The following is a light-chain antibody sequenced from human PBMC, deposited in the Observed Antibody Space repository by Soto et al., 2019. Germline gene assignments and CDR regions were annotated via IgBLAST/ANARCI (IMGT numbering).Light chain of an antibody. CDR1: QNIDNW. Sequence: DIQMTQSPSTLSASVGDRVTITCRASQNIDNWLAWYQQKPGKAPQLLISDASSLEDGVPSRFSGGGSGTEFTLTISSLQPDDFATYYCQQYNTYLVTFGPGTK. CDR3: QQYNTYLVT. J-gene: IGKJ3*01. CDR2: DAS. V-gene: IGKV1-5*01.